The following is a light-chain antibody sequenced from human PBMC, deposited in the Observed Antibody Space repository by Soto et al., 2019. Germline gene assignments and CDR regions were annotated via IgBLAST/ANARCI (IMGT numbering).Light chain of an antibody. Sequence: EIVLTQSPGTLSLFPGEGATLSCRASQSVSDRLAWYQQKPGQSPRLLISGASNRATGIPDRFSGGGSGRDCTLTICRLEPEDFALYYCQQYTTAPITFGQGTRLDI. CDR1: QSVSDR. CDR3: QQYTTAPIT. V-gene: IGKV3-20*01. J-gene: IGKJ5*01. CDR2: GAS.